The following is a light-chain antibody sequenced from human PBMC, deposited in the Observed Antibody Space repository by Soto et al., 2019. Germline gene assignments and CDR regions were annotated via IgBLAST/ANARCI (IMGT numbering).Light chain of an antibody. CDR1: QSVSSW. V-gene: IGKV1-5*01. J-gene: IGKJ1*01. CDR3: QHYNTYSPGT. Sequence: DIQMTQTPATLSAFAGDRVPVTCRASQSVSSWVAWYQEKPGRGPKLLIYDASTWQSGVPSRFIGSGSGTEFTLTITSLQPDDFATYYCQHYNTYSPGTFGQGTRVEVK. CDR2: DAS.